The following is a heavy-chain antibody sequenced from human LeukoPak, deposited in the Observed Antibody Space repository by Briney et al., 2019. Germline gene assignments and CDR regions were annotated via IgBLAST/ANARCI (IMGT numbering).Heavy chain of an antibody. CDR1: GGTFSSYA. J-gene: IGHJ3*02. CDR3: ARRPNYYDSSGYVGAFDI. D-gene: IGHD3-22*01. Sequence: SVKVSCKASGGTFSSYAISWVRQAPGQGLEWMGGMIPIFGTANYAQKFQGRVTITADESTSTAYMELSSLRSEDTAVYYCARRPNYYDSSGYVGAFDIWGQGTMVTVSS. CDR2: MIPIFGTA. V-gene: IGHV1-69*01.